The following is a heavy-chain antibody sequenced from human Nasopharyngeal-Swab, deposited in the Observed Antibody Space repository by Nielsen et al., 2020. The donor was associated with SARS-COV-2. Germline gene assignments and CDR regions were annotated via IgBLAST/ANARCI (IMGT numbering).Heavy chain of an antibody. CDR1: GYTFTAYY. CDR3: ARDEIKRGYSGYDRTDS. Sequence: ASVKVSCKTSGYTFTAYYVHWLRQAPGQGLVWVGRINPNSSYTEYAQKFQGRVAMTRDTSITTAYMELFILTSDDTAVYYCARDEIKRGYSGYDRTDSWGQGTLVTVSS. D-gene: IGHD5-12*01. V-gene: IGHV1-2*06. CDR2: INPNSSYT. J-gene: IGHJ4*02.